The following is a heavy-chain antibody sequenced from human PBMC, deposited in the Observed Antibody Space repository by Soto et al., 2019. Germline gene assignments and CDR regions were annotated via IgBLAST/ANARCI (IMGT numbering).Heavy chain of an antibody. CDR2: ISWNSGSI. D-gene: IGHD3-10*01. CDR1: GFTFDDYA. J-gene: IGHJ4*02. Sequence: GGSLRLSCAASGFTFDDYAMHWVRQPPGKGLEWVSSISWNSGSIGYADSVKGRFTISRDNAKNSLYLQMNSLRVEDTAFYYCAKDMGPAFMVPKFDYWGQGTLVTVSS. CDR3: AKDMGPAFMVPKFDY. V-gene: IGHV3-9*01.